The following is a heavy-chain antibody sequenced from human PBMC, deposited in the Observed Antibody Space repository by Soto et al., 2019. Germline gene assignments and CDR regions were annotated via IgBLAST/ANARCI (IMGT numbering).Heavy chain of an antibody. V-gene: IGHV3-30*18. J-gene: IGHJ6*02. CDR3: ANGFDTDHYYYGMDV. D-gene: IGHD5-12*01. Sequence: GALRLSCAASGFTFSSYGMHWVRQAPGKGLEWVAVISYDGSNKYYADSVKGRFTISRDNSKNTLYLQMNSLRAEDTAVYYCANGFDTDHYYYGMDVWGQGTTVTVSS. CDR1: GFTFSSYG. CDR2: ISYDGSNK.